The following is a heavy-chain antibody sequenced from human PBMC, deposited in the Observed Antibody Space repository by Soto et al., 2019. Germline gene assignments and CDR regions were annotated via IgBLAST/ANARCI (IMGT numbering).Heavy chain of an antibody. Sequence: QIRMVQTGAEVKQPGASVKISCKTSGYTFSSYSMNWVRQAPGQGVECMAWISTTSGNTHYAERVQGRVTVTLDKSARTAFMEMWGLTSDDTAVYFCARDNGYYDFWGQGTLVTVSS. J-gene: IGHJ4*02. D-gene: IGHD2-8*01. CDR3: ARDNGYYDF. V-gene: IGHV1-18*01. CDR1: GYTFSSYS. CDR2: ISTTSGNT.